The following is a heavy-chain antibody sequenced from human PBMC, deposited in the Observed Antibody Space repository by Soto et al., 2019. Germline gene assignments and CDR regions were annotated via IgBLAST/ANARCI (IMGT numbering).Heavy chain of an antibody. CDR1: GGSISSYY. Sequence: SETLSLTCPVSGGSISSYYWSWIRQPPGKGLGWIGYIYYSGSTNYNPSLKSRVTISVDTSKNQFSLKLSSVTAADTAVYYCARDNSSGWYSYFDYWGQGTLVTVSS. D-gene: IGHD6-19*01. CDR3: ARDNSSGWYSYFDY. V-gene: IGHV4-59*01. J-gene: IGHJ4*02. CDR2: IYYSGST.